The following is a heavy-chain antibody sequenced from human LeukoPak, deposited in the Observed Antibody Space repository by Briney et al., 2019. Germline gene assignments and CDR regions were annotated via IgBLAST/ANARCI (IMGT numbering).Heavy chain of an antibody. CDR2: LNPNNGAT. D-gene: IGHD1-1*01. CDR1: GYAFTAYY. Sequence: ASVKVSCKTSGYAFTAYYIHWVRQAPGHGLEWVGRLNPNNGATNFARNFQDRVTMTRDMSITTVYMELSRLTSDDTAVYYCARDVGEMLQPGQEDYWGQGTLVTVSS. CDR3: ARDVGEMLQPGQEDY. V-gene: IGHV1-2*06. J-gene: IGHJ4*02.